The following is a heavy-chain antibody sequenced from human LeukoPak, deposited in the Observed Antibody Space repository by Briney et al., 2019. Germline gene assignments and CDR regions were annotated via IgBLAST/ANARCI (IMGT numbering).Heavy chain of an antibody. J-gene: IGHJ3*02. CDR3: ARPHYYDSSGSPSEGAFDI. D-gene: IGHD3-22*01. CDR1: GFTFSSYS. Sequence: GGSLRLSCAASGFTFSSYSMNWVRQAPGKGLEWVSSISSSSSYIYYADSVKGRFTISRDNAKNSLYLQMNSLRAEDTAVYYCARPHYYDSSGSPSEGAFDIWGQGTMVTVSS. CDR2: ISSSSSYI. V-gene: IGHV3-21*01.